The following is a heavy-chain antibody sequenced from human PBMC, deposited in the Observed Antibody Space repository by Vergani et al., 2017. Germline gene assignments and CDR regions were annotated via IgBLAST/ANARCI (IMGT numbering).Heavy chain of an antibody. CDR1: GFTFNQYG. V-gene: IGHV3-33*01. CDR2: TWYDGNNK. J-gene: IGHJ5*02. Sequence: QVQLVESGGGVVQPGRSLRLSCAASGFTFNQYGMHCVRQAPGKGLEWVAVTWYDGNNKQYADSVKGRFTISRDNSKSTMYLQMNSLRDEDTGVYYCARDLRLLYNRLDPWGQGTLVTVSS. CDR3: ARDLRLLYNRLDP. D-gene: IGHD1-14*01.